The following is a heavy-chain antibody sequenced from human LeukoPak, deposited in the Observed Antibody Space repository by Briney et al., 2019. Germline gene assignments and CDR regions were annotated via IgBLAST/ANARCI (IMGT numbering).Heavy chain of an antibody. CDR1: GYSISTGNW. CDR3: AGSSGGSAYYYYGMDV. D-gene: IGHD2-15*01. J-gene: IGHJ6*02. Sequence: SETLSLTCAVSGYSISTGNWWGWIRQPPGKGLEWIGYIYYSGSTFYDPSLKSRVTMSVDTSNNQFSLKLSSVTAVDSAVYYCAGSSGGSAYYYYGMDVWGQGTTVTVSS. CDR2: IYYSGST. V-gene: IGHV4-28*01.